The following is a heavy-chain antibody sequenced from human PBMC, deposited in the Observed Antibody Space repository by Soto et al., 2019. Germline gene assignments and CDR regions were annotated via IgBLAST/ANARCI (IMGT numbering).Heavy chain of an antibody. Sequence: ASVKVSCKASGYTFTGYYMKWVRQAPGQGLEWMGWINPNSGGTNYAQKFQGRVTMTRDTSTSTAYMEMSRLRSDDTAVYYCARVLRSRFPGYCSSTSCFPYYWGEGTLVTVSS. CDR1: GYTFTGYY. CDR3: ARVLRSRFPGYCSSTSCFPYY. J-gene: IGHJ4*02. V-gene: IGHV1-2*02. CDR2: INPNSGGT. D-gene: IGHD2-2*01.